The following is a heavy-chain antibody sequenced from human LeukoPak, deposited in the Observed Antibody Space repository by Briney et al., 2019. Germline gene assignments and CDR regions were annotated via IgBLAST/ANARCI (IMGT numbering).Heavy chain of an antibody. CDR3: ARLEAY. V-gene: IGHV4-34*01. D-gene: IGHD1-1*01. CDR1: GWSFNDYY. CDR2: IYYSGST. J-gene: IGHJ4*02. Sequence: SETLSLTCEVYGWSFNDYYWTWIRQPPGKGLEWIGSIYYSGSTYYNPSLKSRVTISVDTSKNQFSLKLSSVTAADTAVYYCARLEAYWGQGTLVTVSS.